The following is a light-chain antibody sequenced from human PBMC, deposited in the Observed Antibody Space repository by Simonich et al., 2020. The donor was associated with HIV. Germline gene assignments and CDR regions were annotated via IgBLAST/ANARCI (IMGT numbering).Light chain of an antibody. CDR1: ALPEQD. J-gene: IGLJ3*02. CDR3: YSTDSSDNHLWV. Sequence: SYELTQPPSVSLSPGQTARITCSGDALPEQDADWYQQKSGQAPLLVIYEDSKRPSGIPERFSGSSSGTMATLTISGAQVEDEADYYCYSTDSSDNHLWVFGGGTKLTVL. CDR2: EDS. V-gene: IGLV3-10*01.